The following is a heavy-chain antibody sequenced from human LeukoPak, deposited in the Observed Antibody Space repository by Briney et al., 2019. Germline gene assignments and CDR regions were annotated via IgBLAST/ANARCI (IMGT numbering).Heavy chain of an antibody. CDR2: IYYSGST. Sequence: SETLSLTCTVSGGPISSYYWSWIRQPPGKGLEWIGYIYYSGSTNYNPSLKSRVTISVDTSKNQFSLKLSSVTAADTAVYYCARGVVVVAAYFDYWGQGTLVTVSS. CDR1: GGPISSYY. CDR3: ARGVVVVAAYFDY. V-gene: IGHV4-59*01. J-gene: IGHJ4*02. D-gene: IGHD2-15*01.